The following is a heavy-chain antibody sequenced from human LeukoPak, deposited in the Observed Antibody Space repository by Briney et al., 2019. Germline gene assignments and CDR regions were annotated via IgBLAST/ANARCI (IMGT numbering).Heavy chain of an antibody. CDR2: ITRSNYI. Sequence: GGSLRLSCAASGFTFSSYSMNWVRQAPGKGLEWVSSITRSNYIYYADSVKGRFTISRDNDQGSLYLQMNSLKVEDTAVYYCARVTYGNSVDPLDLWGHGTPVTVSS. D-gene: IGHD1-1*01. V-gene: IGHV3-21*06. J-gene: IGHJ5*02. CDR3: ARVTYGNSVDPLDL. CDR1: GFTFSSYS.